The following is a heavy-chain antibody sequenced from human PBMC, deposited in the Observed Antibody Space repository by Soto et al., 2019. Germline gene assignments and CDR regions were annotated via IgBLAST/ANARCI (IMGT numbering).Heavy chain of an antibody. V-gene: IGHV4-39*01. CDR3: ARHTRNQFDP. J-gene: IGHJ5*02. CDR1: GDSMTSSSYY. CDR2: IYYSERTSYNSGST. Sequence: PSETLSLTCTVSGDSMTSSSYYWGWIRQPPGKGLEWIGSIYYSERTSYNSGSTYYSPSLKSRVTISGDTSKSQFSLNLSSVTAADTAVYYCARHTRNQFDPWGHGTLVTVSS.